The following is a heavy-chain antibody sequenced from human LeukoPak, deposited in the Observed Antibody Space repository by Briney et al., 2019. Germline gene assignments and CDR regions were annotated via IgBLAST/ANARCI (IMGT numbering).Heavy chain of an antibody. D-gene: IGHD1-1*01. J-gene: IGHJ4*02. Sequence: GGSLRLSCAASGFTLSSYGMHWVRQAPGKGLEWVAVISYDGSNKYYADSVKGRFTISRDNSKNTLYLQMNSLRVEDTAVYYCAKDYWKFDYWSQGTLVTVSS. CDR1: GFTLSSYG. V-gene: IGHV3-30*18. CDR2: ISYDGSNK. CDR3: AKDYWKFDY.